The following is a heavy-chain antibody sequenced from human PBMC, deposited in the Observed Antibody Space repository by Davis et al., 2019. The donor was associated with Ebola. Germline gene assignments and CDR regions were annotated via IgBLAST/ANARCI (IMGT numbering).Heavy chain of an antibody. CDR2: INHSGST. CDR3: ARDPDY. J-gene: IGHJ4*02. V-gene: IGHV4-34*01. Sequence: MPSETLSLTCAVYGGSFSGYYWSWIRQPPGKGLEWIGEINHSGSTNYNPSLKSRVTISVDTSKNQFSLKLSSVTAADTAVYYCARDPDYWGQGTLVTASS. CDR1: GGSFSGYY.